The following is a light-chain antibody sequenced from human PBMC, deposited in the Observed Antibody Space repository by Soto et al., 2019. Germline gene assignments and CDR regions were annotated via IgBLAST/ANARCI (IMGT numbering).Light chain of an antibody. V-gene: IGKV3-15*01. CDR2: GAS. CDR1: QSVSSN. Sequence: EIVMTQSPATLSVSPGERATLSCRASQSVSSNLAWYQQKPGQAPRLLIYGASTRATGIPARFSGSGSGTEFTLTISNLQSEDFAVYYCQQYNNWPPLTFGGGTKLEIK. J-gene: IGKJ4*01. CDR3: QQYNNWPPLT.